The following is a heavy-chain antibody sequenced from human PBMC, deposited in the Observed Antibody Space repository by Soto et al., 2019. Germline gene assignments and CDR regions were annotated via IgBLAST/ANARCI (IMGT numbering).Heavy chain of an antibody. V-gene: IGHV1-3*01. CDR2: INAGNGNA. CDR3: ARGLDLLYHMDY. D-gene: IGHD2-8*01. CDR1: GYTFTSYA. J-gene: IGHJ4*02. Sequence: ASVKVSCKASGYTFTSYAMHWVRQAPGQRLEWMGWINAGNGNAKYSQKFQGRVTITRDTSASTAYMELSSLRSEDTAVYYCARGLDLLYHMDYWGQGTLVTVSS.